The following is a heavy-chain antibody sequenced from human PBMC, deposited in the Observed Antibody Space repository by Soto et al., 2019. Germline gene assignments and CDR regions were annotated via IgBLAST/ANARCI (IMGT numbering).Heavy chain of an antibody. V-gene: IGHV5-51*01. CDR2: IYPGDSDT. Sequence: GESLKISCKGSGYTFTTYWIGWVRQMPGKGLEWMGVIYPGDSDTIYSPSFQGQVTLSADKSISTAYLQWRSLQASDTAMYYCVRRTGCSTTTCYRELDYWGQGTPVTVSS. CDR3: VRRTGCSTTTCYRELDY. D-gene: IGHD2-2*01. CDR1: GYTFTTYW. J-gene: IGHJ4*02.